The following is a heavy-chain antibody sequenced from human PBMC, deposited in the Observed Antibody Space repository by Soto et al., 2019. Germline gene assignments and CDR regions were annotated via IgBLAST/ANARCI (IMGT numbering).Heavy chain of an antibody. J-gene: IGHJ3*02. V-gene: IGHV4-34*01. CDR3: ARSHGILDI. Sequence: QVQLQQWGAGLLKPSETLSLTCAVYDGSFSDHFWSWIRQPPGKGLEWIGEINHSGSTNNNPSLKSRVTMSVDTSKKQFSLKLSSVTAADTAVYYCARSHGILDIWCQGTVVSVSS. CDR1: DGSFSDHF. CDR2: INHSGST.